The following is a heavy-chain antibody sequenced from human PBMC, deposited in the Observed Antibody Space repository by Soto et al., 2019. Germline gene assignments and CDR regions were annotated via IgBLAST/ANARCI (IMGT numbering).Heavy chain of an antibody. D-gene: IGHD2-2*02. J-gene: IGHJ5*02. CDR1: GGTFSSYA. CDR3: ARGYCSSTSCYTIHWFDP. V-gene: IGHV1-69*13. CDR2: IIPIFGTA. Sequence: ASVKVSCKASGGTFSSYAISWVRQAPGQGLEWMGGIIPIFGTANYAQKFQGRVTITADESASTAYMELSSLRSEDTAVYYCARGYCSSTSCYTIHWFDPWGQGTLVTVSS.